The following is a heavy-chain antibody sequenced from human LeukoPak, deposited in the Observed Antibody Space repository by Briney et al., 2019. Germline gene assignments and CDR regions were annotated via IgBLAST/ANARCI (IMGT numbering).Heavy chain of an antibody. CDR3: AKASMIVVVITPFDY. CDR2: ISGSGTST. D-gene: IGHD3-22*01. J-gene: IGHJ4*02. CDR1: GFTFSSYW. V-gene: IGHV3-23*01. Sequence: GGSLRLSCAASGFTFSSYWMRWVRQAPGKGLEWVSGISGSGTSTYYADSVKGRFTISRDNSQNTLYLQMNSLRAEDTAVYYCAKASMIVVVITPFDYWGQGTLVTVSS.